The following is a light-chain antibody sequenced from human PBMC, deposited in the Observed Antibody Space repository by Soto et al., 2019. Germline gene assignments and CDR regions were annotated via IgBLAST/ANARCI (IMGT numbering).Light chain of an antibody. J-gene: IGKJ1*01. Sequence: EIVLTQSPGTLSLSPGERATLSCRASQSISSTYLAWYQHKPGQSPRLLIYGASSRATGIPERFSGSGSGTAFTLTISTLEPSDFAVYYGQQYGTSPGTFGHGTKVVVK. CDR1: QSISSTY. V-gene: IGKV3-20*01. CDR3: QQYGTSPGT. CDR2: GAS.